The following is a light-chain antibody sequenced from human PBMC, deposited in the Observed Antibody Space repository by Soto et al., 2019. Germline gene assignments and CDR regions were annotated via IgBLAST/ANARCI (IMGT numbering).Light chain of an antibody. CDR3: QQYNSYPYT. CDR1: QSVSSSY. J-gene: IGKJ5*01. Sequence: EIVLTQSPGNLSLSPGERATLSCRASQSVSSSYSAWYQQKAGQAPRLLIYGASTRATGIPARFSGSGSGTECTLTISSLQSEDFATYYCQQYNSYPYTFGQGTRLEIK. V-gene: IGKV3-15*01. CDR2: GAS.